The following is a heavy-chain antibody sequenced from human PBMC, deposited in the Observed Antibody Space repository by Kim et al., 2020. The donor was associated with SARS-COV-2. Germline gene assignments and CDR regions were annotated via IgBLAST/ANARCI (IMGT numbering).Heavy chain of an antibody. CDR2: IDPNTGGT. CDR1: GYTFTVYY. Sequence: ASVKVSCKASGYTFTVYYIHWVRQAPGQGLEWMGRIDPNTGGTDYAQKFQGRVTMTRDTSITTAYMELSSLRSDDTARYFCARDPENSSIWYGGGYPYYYGVDVWGQGTTVTVSS. CDR3: ARDPENSSIWYGGGYPYYYGVDV. J-gene: IGHJ6*02. V-gene: IGHV1-2*06. D-gene: IGHD6-13*01.